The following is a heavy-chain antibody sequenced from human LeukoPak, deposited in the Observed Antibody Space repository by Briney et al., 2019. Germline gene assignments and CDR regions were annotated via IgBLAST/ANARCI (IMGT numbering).Heavy chain of an antibody. Sequence: GGSLRLSCAASGFIFGDYSMNWVRQPPGKGLEWISYIGVDSGNTKYADSVKGRFTISADNAKNSLYLQMNSLRVEDTAVYYCARDHNSDFDNWGQGTLVTVSS. V-gene: IGHV3-11*06. J-gene: IGHJ4*02. CDR3: ARDHNSDFDN. CDR2: IGVDSGNT. D-gene: IGHD5-24*01. CDR1: GFIFGDYS.